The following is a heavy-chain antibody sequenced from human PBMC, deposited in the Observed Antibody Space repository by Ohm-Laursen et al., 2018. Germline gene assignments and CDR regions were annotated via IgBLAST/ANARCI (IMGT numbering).Heavy chain of an antibody. CDR1: GFTAGNNY. Sequence: SLRLSCTASGFTAGNNYMSWVRQAPGKGLEWVSFIYSGGSTYYADSVKGRFTISRDNSKNTLYLQMNSLRAEDTAVYYCARGPSGTATIGRGQGTLVTVSS. CDR2: IYSGGST. CDR3: ARGPSGTATIG. V-gene: IGHV3-66*01. D-gene: IGHD5-24*01. J-gene: IGHJ4*02.